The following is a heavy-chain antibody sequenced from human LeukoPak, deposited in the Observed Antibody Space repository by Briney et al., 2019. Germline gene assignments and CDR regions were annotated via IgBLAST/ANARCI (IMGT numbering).Heavy chain of an antibody. CDR1: GYTFTGYY. Sequence: ASVKVSCKASGYTFTGYYMHWVRQAPGQGLEWMGWINPNSGGTNYAQKFRGRVTMTRDTSISTAYMELSRLRSDDTAVYYCASHQGGYCSSTSCLDYWGQGTLVTVSS. V-gene: IGHV1-2*02. J-gene: IGHJ4*02. CDR2: INPNSGGT. CDR3: ASHQGGYCSSTSCLDY. D-gene: IGHD2-2*01.